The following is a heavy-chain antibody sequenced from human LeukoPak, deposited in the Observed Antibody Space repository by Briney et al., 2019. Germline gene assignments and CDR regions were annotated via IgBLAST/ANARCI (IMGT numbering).Heavy chain of an antibody. V-gene: IGHV4-39*07. CDR3: ARDAKSLVAAFFDY. CDR1: RGSISSSNYY. CDR2: IYYSGTT. D-gene: IGHD2-15*01. Sequence: PSETLSLTCSVSRGSISSSNYYWGWIRQPPGKGLEWIGNIYYSGTTYYNPSLPSLKSRVTILVDTSKNQFSLKLSSVTAADTAVYYCARDAKSLVAAFFDYWGQGTLVTVSS. J-gene: IGHJ4*02.